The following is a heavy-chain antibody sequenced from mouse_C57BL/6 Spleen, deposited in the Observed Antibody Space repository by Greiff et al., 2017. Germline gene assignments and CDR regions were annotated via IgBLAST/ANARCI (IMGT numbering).Heavy chain of an antibody. CDR2: IYPGDGDT. J-gene: IGHJ2*01. D-gene: IGHD4-1*01. V-gene: IGHV1-80*01. CDR3: ARWDERGYFDY. Sequence: QVQLKQSGAELVKPGASVKISCKASGYAFSSYWMNWVKQRPGKGLEWIGQIYPGDGDTNYNGKFKGKATLTADKSSSTAYMQLSSLTSEDSAVYFCARWDERGYFDYWGQGTTLTVSS. CDR1: GYAFSSYW.